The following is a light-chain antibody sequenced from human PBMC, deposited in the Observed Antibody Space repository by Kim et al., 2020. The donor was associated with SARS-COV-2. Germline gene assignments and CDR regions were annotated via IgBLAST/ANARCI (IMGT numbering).Light chain of an antibody. J-gene: IGKJ4*01. CDR3: QQLNSYPLT. CDR2: SAS. CDR1: QCISNY. Sequence: SVVDIVTIACLASQCISNYVAWYQQIPGQAPKVLIYSASTLQNGVPSRFSGSGSGTDFTLSISSLQPEDFATYYCQQLNSYPLTFGGGTKVDIK. V-gene: IGKV1-9*01.